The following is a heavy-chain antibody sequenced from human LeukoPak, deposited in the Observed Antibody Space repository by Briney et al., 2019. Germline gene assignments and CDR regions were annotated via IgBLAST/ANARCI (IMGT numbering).Heavy chain of an antibody. CDR3: AAEGRPTVVTFRKGAVDL. Sequence: SVKVSCKASGFTFTSSAVQWVRQARGQRLEWIGWIVVGSGNTNYAQMLQERVTITRDMSTSTVYMELSSLRSEDTAVYYCAAEGRPTVVTFRKGAVDLWGQGTMVTVSS. CDR1: GFTFTSSA. J-gene: IGHJ3*01. D-gene: IGHD4-23*01. CDR2: IVVGSGNT. V-gene: IGHV1-58*01.